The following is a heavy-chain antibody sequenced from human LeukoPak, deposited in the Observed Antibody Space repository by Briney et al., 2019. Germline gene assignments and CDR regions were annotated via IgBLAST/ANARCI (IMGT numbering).Heavy chain of an antibody. V-gene: IGHV4-34*01. CDR1: GGSISGYY. CDR3: ARGQDSSGWFDP. CDR2: INHSGST. J-gene: IGHJ5*02. Sequence: SETLSLTCTVSGGSISGYYWSWIRQPPGKGLEWIGEINHSGSTNYNPSLKSRVTISVDTSKNQFSLKLSSVTAADTAVYYCARGQDSSGWFDPWGQGTLVTVSS. D-gene: IGHD6-19*01.